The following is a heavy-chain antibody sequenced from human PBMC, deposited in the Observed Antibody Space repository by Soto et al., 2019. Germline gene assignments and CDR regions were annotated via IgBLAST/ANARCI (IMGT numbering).Heavy chain of an antibody. Sequence: QVHLVESGGGVVQPGRSLRLSCAASGSSFSFSGMHWVRQAPGKGLGWVAGLWYDGSSENYADSVKGRFTISRHNSKNTLHLQMDSLRVEDTAMYYCARGLAKVAGGAFDIWGQGTMVIVSS. CDR2: LWYDGSSE. J-gene: IGHJ3*02. CDR1: GSSFSFSG. CDR3: ARGLAKVAGGAFDI. V-gene: IGHV3-33*01. D-gene: IGHD3-16*01.